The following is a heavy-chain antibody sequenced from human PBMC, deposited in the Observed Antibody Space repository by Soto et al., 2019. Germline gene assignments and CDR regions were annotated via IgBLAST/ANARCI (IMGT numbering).Heavy chain of an antibody. CDR2: ISATGDST. Sequence: AGSLRLSCEASGFTFSRSAMTWVRQPPGQGLQWVSSISATGDSTYYADSVKGQFTVSRDNSKNTVYLHMSSLRVEDSAVYYCAKDLWVARGYFQYWGRGSRVTVSS. CDR1: GFTFSRSA. CDR3: AKDLWVARGYFQY. J-gene: IGHJ4*03. V-gene: IGHV3-23*01. D-gene: IGHD3-10*01.